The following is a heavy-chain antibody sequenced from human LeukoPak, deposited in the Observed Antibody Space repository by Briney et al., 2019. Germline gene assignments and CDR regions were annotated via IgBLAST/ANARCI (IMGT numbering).Heavy chain of an antibody. CDR3: APGGGIDY. V-gene: IGHV1-2*02. D-gene: IGHD3-10*01. Sequence: GASVKVSCKASGYTFTDYWMHWVRQAPGQGLEWMGWINPNSGGTKYAQKFQGRVTMTRDTSISTAYMELSRLRSDDTAMYYCAPGGGIDYWGQGTLVTVSS. J-gene: IGHJ4*02. CDR2: INPNSGGT. CDR1: GYTFTDYW.